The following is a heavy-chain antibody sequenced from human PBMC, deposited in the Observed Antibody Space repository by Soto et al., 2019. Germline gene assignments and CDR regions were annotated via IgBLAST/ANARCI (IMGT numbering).Heavy chain of an antibody. V-gene: IGHV4-59*01. D-gene: IGHD5-12*01. CDR3: AREYSGYDFDYFDY. Sequence: PSETLSLTCTVSGGSTSSYYWSWIRQPPGKGLEWIGYIYYSGSTNYNPSLKSRVTISVDTSKNQFSLKLSSVTAADTAVYYCAREYSGYDFDYFDYWGQGTLVTVSS. CDR2: IYYSGST. CDR1: GGSTSSYY. J-gene: IGHJ4*02.